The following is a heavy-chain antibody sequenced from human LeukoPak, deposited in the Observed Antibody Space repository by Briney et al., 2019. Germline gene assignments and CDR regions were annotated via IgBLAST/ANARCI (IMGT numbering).Heavy chain of an antibody. D-gene: IGHD6-19*01. CDR1: GGSISSGGYY. Sequence: SETLSLTCTVSGGSISSGGYYWSWIRQHPGKGLEWIGYIYYSGSTYYNPSLKSRVTISVDTSKNQFSLKLSSVTAADTAVYYCATTPGIAVAGRGWDPFDYWGQGTLVTVSS. J-gene: IGHJ4*02. CDR2: IYYSGST. CDR3: ATTPGIAVAGRGWDPFDY. V-gene: IGHV4-31*03.